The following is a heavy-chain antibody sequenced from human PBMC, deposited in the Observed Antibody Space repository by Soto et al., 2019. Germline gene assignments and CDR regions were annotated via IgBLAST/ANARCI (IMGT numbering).Heavy chain of an antibody. V-gene: IGHV1-69*02. CDR2: IIPILGIA. CDR1: GGTFSSYT. D-gene: IGHD6-19*01. J-gene: IGHJ3*02. CDR3: ARASYRRGSGAFDI. Sequence: QVQLVQSGAEVKKPGSSVKVSCKASGGTFSSYTISWVRQAPGQGLEWMGRIIPILGIANYAQKFQGRVTITADKSTSTTYMVVSRLRSEDTAVYYCARASYRRGSGAFDIWGQGKMVTVSS.